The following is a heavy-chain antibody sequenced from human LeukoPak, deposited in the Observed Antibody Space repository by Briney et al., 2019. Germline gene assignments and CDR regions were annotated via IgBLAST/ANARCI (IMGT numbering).Heavy chain of an antibody. J-gene: IGHJ4*02. CDR1: GGTFSSYA. CDR2: IIPIFGTA. V-gene: IGHV1-69*05. D-gene: IGHD6-19*01. CDR3: ARDPYSSGWYYFDY. Sequence: GASVKVSCKASGGTFSSYAISWVRQSPGQGLEWMGGIIPIFGTANYAQKFQGRVTMTRDTSTSTVYMELSSLRSEDTAVYYCARDPYSSGWYYFDYWGQGTLVTVSS.